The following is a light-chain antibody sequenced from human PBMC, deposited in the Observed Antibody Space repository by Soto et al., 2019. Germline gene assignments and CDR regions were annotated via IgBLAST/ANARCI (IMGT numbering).Light chain of an antibody. CDR2: EVT. Sequence: QSALTQPPSASGSPGQSVTIFCTGTSSDVGGYTYVSWYQQHPGKAPKLIIYEVTKRPSGVPDRFSGSKSGSTASLTVSGLQAEDEADYYCSSYAGNNNVVFGGGTKLTVL. CDR3: SSYAGNNNVV. V-gene: IGLV2-8*01. J-gene: IGLJ2*01. CDR1: SSDVGGYTY.